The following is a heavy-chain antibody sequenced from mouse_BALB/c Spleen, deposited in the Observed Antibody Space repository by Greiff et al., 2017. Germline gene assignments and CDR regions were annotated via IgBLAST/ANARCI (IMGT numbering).Heavy chain of an antibody. V-gene: IGHV1-54*01. CDR1: GYAFTNYL. J-gene: IGHJ2*01. CDR2: INPGSGGT. Sequence: QVQLKQSGAELVRPGTSVKVSCKASGYAFTNYLIEWVKQRPGQGLEWIGVINPGSGGTNYNEKFKGKATLTADKSSSTAYMQLSSLTSDDSAVYFCARGSYYYGSSYWGQGTTLTVSS. CDR3: ARGSYYYGSSY. D-gene: IGHD1-1*01.